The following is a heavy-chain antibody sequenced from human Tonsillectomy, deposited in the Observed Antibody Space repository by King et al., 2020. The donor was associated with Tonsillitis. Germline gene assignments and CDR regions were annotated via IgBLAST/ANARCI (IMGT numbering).Heavy chain of an antibody. CDR1: RYSFTSHW. D-gene: IGHD1-26*01. Sequence: VQLVESGAEVKKPGESLKLSCQGSRYSFTSHWIAWVRQMPGKGLEWMGIVYPDDSATRYSPSFQGQVTISADKSISTAYLHWRSLKASDTAMYYCARHRTSGSSDAFDIWGQGTIVTVSS. CDR3: ARHRTSGSSDAFDI. J-gene: IGHJ3*02. CDR2: VYPDDSAT. V-gene: IGHV5-51*01.